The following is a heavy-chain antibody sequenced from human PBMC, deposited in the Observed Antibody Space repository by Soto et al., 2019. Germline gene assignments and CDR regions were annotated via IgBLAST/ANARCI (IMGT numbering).Heavy chain of an antibody. J-gene: IGHJ4*02. Sequence: QVQLQESGPGLVKPSQTLSLTCTVSGGSISSGGYYWSWIRQHPGKGLEWIGYIYYSGSTYYNPSLKSRATISVDTAKNQFSLKLSSVTAADTAVYSCASLPITGYYFDYWGQGTLVTVSS. V-gene: IGHV4-31*03. CDR3: ASLPITGYYFDY. CDR2: IYYSGST. D-gene: IGHD5-12*01. CDR1: GGSISSGGYY.